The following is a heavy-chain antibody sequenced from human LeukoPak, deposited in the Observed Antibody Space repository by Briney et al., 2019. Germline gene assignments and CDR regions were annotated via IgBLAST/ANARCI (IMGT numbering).Heavy chain of an antibody. CDR1: GGSFSGYY. CDR2: INHSGST. J-gene: IGHJ4*02. D-gene: IGHD2-15*01. V-gene: IGHV4-34*01. CDR3: ASCSGGSCYFNHFDY. Sequence: SETLSLTCAVYGGSFSGYYWSWIRQPPGKGLEWIGEINHSGSTNYNPSLKSRVTISVDTSKNQFSLKLSSVTAADTAVYYCASCSGGSCYFNHFDYWGQGTLVTVSS.